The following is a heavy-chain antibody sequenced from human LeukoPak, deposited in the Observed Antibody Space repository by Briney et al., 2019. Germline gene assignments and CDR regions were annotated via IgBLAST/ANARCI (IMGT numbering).Heavy chain of an antibody. V-gene: IGHV3-23*01. CDR3: AKSPQIVVVVAAYFDY. D-gene: IGHD2-15*01. CDR1: GFTFSNYA. Sequence: PGGSLRLSCAASGFTFSNYAMRWVRQAPGKGLEWVSAISGSGGSTYYADSVKGRFTISRDNSKNTLYLQMNSLRAEDTAVYYCAKSPQIVVVVAAYFDYWGQGTLVTVSS. J-gene: IGHJ4*02. CDR2: ISGSGGST.